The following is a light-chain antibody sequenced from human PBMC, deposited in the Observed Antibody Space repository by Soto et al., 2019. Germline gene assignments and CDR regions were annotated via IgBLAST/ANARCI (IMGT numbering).Light chain of an antibody. V-gene: IGLV2-14*01. Sequence: QSVLTQPASVSGSPGQSITISCTGTSSDVGGYNYVSWYQQHPGKAPKLMIYEVSNRPSGVSNRFPGSKSGNTASLTISGLQAEDEADYYCSSYAGDYMFVFGTGNKVTVL. CDR2: EVS. CDR3: SSYAGDYMFV. J-gene: IGLJ1*01. CDR1: SSDVGGYNY.